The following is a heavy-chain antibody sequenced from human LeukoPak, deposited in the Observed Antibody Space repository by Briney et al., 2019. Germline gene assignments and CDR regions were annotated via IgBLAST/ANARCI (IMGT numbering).Heavy chain of an antibody. J-gene: IGHJ4*02. V-gene: IGHV4-30-4*08. CDR3: ARGTLYDSGDYYGEDY. Sequence: SETLSLTCTVSGGSISSGGYYWSWIRQPPGKGLEWIGYIYYSGSTYYNPSLKIRLTISVDTSKNQFSLRLSSVTAADTAVYYCARGTLYDSGDYYGEDYWGQGTLVTVSS. D-gene: IGHD3-22*01. CDR2: IYYSGST. CDR1: GGSISSGGYY.